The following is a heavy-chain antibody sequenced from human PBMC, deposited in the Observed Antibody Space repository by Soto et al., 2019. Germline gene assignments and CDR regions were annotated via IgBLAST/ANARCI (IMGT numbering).Heavy chain of an antibody. CDR3: ARGVFYYYGSSGYSPDY. D-gene: IGHD3-22*01. CDR2: ISFDGSKK. V-gene: IGHV3-30-3*01. Sequence: QVQLVESGGGVVQPGRTLRLSCEGSGFTSSSYVMHWVRQAPGKGLERVALISFDGSKKNYADSVKGRFTISRDNSKNMMYLQMSSLRPEYTAVYYCARGVFYYYGSSGYSPDYWGQGTLVTVSS. J-gene: IGHJ4*02. CDR1: GFTSSSYV.